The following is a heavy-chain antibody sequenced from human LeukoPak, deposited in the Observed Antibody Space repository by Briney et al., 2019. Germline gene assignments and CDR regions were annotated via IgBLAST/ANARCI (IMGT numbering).Heavy chain of an antibody. V-gene: IGHV4-30-4*01. CDR2: IYYSGST. J-gene: IGHJ4*02. CDR1: GGSISSGDYY. D-gene: IGHD3-9*01. Sequence: PSETLSLTCTVSGGSISSGDYYWSWIRQPPGKGLEWIGYIYYSGSTYYNPSLKSRVTISVDTSKNQFSLKLSSVTSADTAVYYCARGVLGYDILTCYYKPLDYWGQGTLVTVSS. CDR3: ARGVLGYDILTCYYKPLDY.